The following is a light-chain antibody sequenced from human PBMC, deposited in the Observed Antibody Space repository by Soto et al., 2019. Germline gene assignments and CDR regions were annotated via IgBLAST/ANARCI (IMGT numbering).Light chain of an antibody. V-gene: IGLV2-11*01. CDR2: DVT. CDR3: CSYAGSNTLL. J-gene: IGLJ2*01. Sequence: QSALTQPRSVSGSPGQSVTISCTGTGSDVGGYNYVSWYQQHPGKAPKLMIYDVTKRPSGVPDRFSGSKSGSTASLTISGLQAEDEADYYCCSYAGSNTLLFGGGTKVTVL. CDR1: GSDVGGYNY.